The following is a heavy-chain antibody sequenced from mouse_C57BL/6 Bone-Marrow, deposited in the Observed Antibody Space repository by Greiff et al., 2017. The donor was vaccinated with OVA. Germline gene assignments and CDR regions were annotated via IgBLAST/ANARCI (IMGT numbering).Heavy chain of an antibody. CDR1: GYTFTSYG. D-gene: IGHD1-1*02. CDR2: IYPRSGNT. V-gene: IGHV1-81*01. Sequence: QVQLQQSGAELARPGASVKLSCKASGYTFTSYGISWVKQRTGQGLEWIGEIYPRSGNTYYNEKFKGKATLTADKSSSTAYMELRSLTSEDSAVYYCGRCWAYMGGRRGFAYWGKGTLVTVSA. J-gene: IGHJ3*01. CDR3: GRCWAYMGGRRGFAY.